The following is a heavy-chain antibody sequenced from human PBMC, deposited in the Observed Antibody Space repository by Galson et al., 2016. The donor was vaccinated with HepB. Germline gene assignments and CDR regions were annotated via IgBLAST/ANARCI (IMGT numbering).Heavy chain of an antibody. V-gene: IGHV3-23*01. CDR3: TTWQSHNFDY. Sequence: SLRLSCAASGFTFRNYALSWVRRAPGKGLEWVSHIDGPTPNTHYADSVRGRFSIYRDNSRDTLYLQMDSLTAEDSAIYYCTTWQSHNFDYWGQGTRVTVSA. J-gene: IGHJ4*02. CDR2: IDGPTPNT. D-gene: IGHD6-19*01. CDR1: GFTFRNYA.